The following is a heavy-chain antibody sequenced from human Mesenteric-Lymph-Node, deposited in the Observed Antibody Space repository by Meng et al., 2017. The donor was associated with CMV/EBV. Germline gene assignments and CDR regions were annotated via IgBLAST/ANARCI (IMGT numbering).Heavy chain of an antibody. V-gene: IGHV3-13*01. D-gene: IGHD2-21*01. Sequence: GESLKISCAASGFTFSNYWMHWVRQAPGKGLVWVSAIGTAGDTYYPGSVKGRFTISRENAKNSLYLQMNSLRAEDTAMYYCARVVKGANYLDYWGQGMLVTVSS. J-gene: IGHJ4*02. CDR2: IGTAGDT. CDR3: ARVVKGANYLDY. CDR1: GFTFSNYW.